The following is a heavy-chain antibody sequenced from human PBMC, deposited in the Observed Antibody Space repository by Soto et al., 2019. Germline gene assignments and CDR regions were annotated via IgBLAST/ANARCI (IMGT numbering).Heavy chain of an antibody. D-gene: IGHD6-6*01. J-gene: IGHJ5*02. CDR1: GGSISSSGYY. Sequence: SETLSLTCTVSGGSISSSGYYWGWIRQPPGKGLEWIGSIYYSGSTYYNPSLKSRVTISVDTSKNQFSLKLSSVTAADTAVYYCARRGRDSSSSRWFDPWGQGTLVTVSS. V-gene: IGHV4-39*01. CDR3: ARRGRDSSSSRWFDP. CDR2: IYYSGST.